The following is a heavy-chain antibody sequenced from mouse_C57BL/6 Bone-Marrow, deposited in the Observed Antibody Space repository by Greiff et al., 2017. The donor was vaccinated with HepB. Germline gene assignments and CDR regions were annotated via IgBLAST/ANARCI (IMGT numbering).Heavy chain of an antibody. J-gene: IGHJ4*01. CDR1: GFNIKDDY. Sequence: VQLQQSGAELVRPGASVKLSCTASGFNIKDDYMHWVKQRPEQGLEWIGWIDPENGDTEYAPKFQGKATITADTSSNTAYLQLSSLTSEDTAVYYCVFNPIRDAMDYWGQGTSVTVSS. CDR3: VFNPIRDAMDY. CDR2: IDPENGDT. D-gene: IGHD1-2*01. V-gene: IGHV14-4*01.